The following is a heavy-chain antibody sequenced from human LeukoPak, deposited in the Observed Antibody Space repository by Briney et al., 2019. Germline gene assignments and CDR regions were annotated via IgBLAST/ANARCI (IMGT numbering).Heavy chain of an antibody. CDR3: ARVGVGITMIVVVIEYYFDY. CDR1: GFTFRNYV. Sequence: GGSLRLSCAASGFTFRNYVIHWVRQAPGKGLEWVAVTSSDLNVKLYADSVKGRFTISRDNSRSTLYLQMNSLRAEDTAVYYCARVGVGITMIVVVIEYYFDYWGQGTLVTVSS. CDR2: TSSDLNVK. D-gene: IGHD3-22*01. J-gene: IGHJ4*02. V-gene: IGHV3-30-3*01.